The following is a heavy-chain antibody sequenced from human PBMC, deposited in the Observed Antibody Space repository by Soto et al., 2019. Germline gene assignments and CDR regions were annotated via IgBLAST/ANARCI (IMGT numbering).Heavy chain of an antibody. J-gene: IGHJ6*02. Sequence: QVQLVESGGGVVQPGRSLRLSCAASGFTFSRYAMHWVRQAPGKGLEWVAVISYDGSNKYYADSVKGRFTISSDNSKNTLYLQMNSLRAEDTAVYYCARDIPPRDSGWYGYYYYYGMDVWGQGTTVTVSS. D-gene: IGHD6-19*01. CDR3: ARDIPPRDSGWYGYYYYYGMDV. V-gene: IGHV3-30-3*01. CDR1: GFTFSRYA. CDR2: ISYDGSNK.